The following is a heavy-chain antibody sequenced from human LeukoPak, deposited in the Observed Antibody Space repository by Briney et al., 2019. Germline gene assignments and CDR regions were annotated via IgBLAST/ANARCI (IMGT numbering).Heavy chain of an antibody. CDR2: INPSGGST. D-gene: IGHD6-25*01. CDR3: ARVGELAAEKSYYFDY. J-gene: IGHJ4*02. CDR1: GYTFTSYY. Sequence: ASVKVSCKASGYTFTSYYMHWVRQAPGQGLEWMGIINPSGGSTSYAQKFQGRVTMTRDTSTSTVYMELSSLRPEDTAVYYCARVGELAAEKSYYFDYWGQGTLVTVSS. V-gene: IGHV1-46*01.